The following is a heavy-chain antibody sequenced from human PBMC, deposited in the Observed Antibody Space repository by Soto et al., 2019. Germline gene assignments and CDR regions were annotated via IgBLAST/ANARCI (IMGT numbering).Heavy chain of an antibody. Sequence: GESLKISCAASGFTFSNAWMSWVRQAPGKGLEWVGRIKSKTDGGTTDYAAPVKGRFTISRDDSKNTLYLQMNSLKTEDTAVYYCTATNYYDSSGYYYYYYGMDVWGQGTTVTVSS. CDR1: GFTFSNAW. CDR2: IKSKTDGGTT. CDR3: TATNYYDSSGYYYYYYGMDV. V-gene: IGHV3-15*01. D-gene: IGHD3-22*01. J-gene: IGHJ6*02.